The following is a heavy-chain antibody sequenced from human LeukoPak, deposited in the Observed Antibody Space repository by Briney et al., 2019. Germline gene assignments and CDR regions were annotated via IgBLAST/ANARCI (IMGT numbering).Heavy chain of an antibody. CDR2: IYYSGST. Sequence: SETLSLTCTVSGGSISSSSYYWGWIRQPPGKGLEWIGSIYYSGSTYYNPSLKSRVTISVDTSKNQFSLKLSSVTAADTAVYYCARADFWSGYHFDYWGQGTLVTVSS. V-gene: IGHV4-39*07. CDR3: ARADFWSGYHFDY. CDR1: GGSISSSSYY. J-gene: IGHJ4*02. D-gene: IGHD3-3*01.